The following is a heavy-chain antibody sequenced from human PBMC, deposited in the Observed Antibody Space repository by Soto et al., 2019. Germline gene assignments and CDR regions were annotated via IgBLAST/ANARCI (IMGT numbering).Heavy chain of an antibody. V-gene: IGHV3-11*01. Sequence: GSLRLSCAASGFTFSDYYMSWIRQAPGKGLEWVSCISSSGSTIYYADSVKGRFTISRDNAKSSLYLQMNSLRAEDTAVYYCARGRMGVILHYMDVWGKGTTVTVSS. J-gene: IGHJ6*03. CDR2: ISSSGSTI. CDR1: GFTFSDYY. CDR3: ARGRMGVILHYMDV. D-gene: IGHD3-10*01.